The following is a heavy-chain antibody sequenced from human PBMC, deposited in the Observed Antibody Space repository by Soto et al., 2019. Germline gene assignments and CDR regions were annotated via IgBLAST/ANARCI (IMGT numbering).Heavy chain of an antibody. CDR1: GGSVSSGNYY. CDR3: ARGDASSWFFVWFDP. CDR2: IHYSGST. Sequence: PSETLSLTCTVSGGSVSSGNYYWSWIRQPPGQGLEWIGDIHYSGSTNYNPSLKSRATISLDTSRNQVSLKLNSMTAADTAVHYCARGDASSWFFVWFDPWGQGIQVTVSS. D-gene: IGHD6-13*01. J-gene: IGHJ5*02. V-gene: IGHV4-61*01.